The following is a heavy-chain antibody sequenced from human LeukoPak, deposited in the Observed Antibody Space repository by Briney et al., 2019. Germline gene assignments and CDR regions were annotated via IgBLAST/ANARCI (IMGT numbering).Heavy chain of an antibody. D-gene: IGHD3-22*01. J-gene: IGHJ4*02. V-gene: IGHV3-48*01. Sequence: PGGSLRLSCAASEFTFSSYSMNWVRQAPGKGLEWVSYITNSGNSKSYADSVKGRFTISRDNTKNSLYLQMNGLRAEDTAVYYCAITRRNGYFTFDYWGQRILVTLS. CDR3: AITRRNGYFTFDY. CDR1: EFTFSSYS. CDR2: ITNSGNSK.